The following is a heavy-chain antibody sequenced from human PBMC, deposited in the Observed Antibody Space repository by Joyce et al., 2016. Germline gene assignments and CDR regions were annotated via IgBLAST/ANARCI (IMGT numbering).Heavy chain of an antibody. V-gene: IGHV4-39*01. CDR1: GGSVSSSRYY. D-gene: IGHD6-19*01. Sequence: QLQLQESGPGLVKPSETLSLTCTVSGGSVSSSRYYWGWIRQPPGKGLEWIGSVYYSGSTYYTPSLRSRLTVALDTSKNLVSLKLSSVTAADTAVYYCSRHGYNSGWYQAPADYWGQGTLVTVSS. CDR3: SRHGYNSGWYQAPADY. CDR2: VYYSGST. J-gene: IGHJ4*02.